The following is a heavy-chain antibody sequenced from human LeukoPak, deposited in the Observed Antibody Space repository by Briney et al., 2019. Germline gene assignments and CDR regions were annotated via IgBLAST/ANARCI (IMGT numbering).Heavy chain of an antibody. V-gene: IGHV4-59*01. J-gene: IGHJ6*02. Sequence: NTPETLSLTCTVSGGSISSYYWSWIRQPPGKGLEWIGYIYYSGSTNYNPSLKSRVTISVDTSKNQFSLKLSSVTAADTAVYYCARGRQQLVLSGYYYGMDVWGQGTTVTVSS. CDR3: ARGRQQLVLSGYYYGMDV. D-gene: IGHD6-13*01. CDR1: GGSISSYY. CDR2: IYYSGST.